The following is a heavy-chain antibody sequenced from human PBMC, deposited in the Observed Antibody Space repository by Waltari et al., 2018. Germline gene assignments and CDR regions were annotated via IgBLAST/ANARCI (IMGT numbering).Heavy chain of an antibody. J-gene: IGHJ4*02. V-gene: IGHV3-48*04. Sequence: EVQLVESGGGLVQPGGSLRLSCAASGFTFSRYSMNWVRQAPGKGLEWVSYISSSSSTIDYADSGKGRVTSSRDNAKNSLYLQMNSLRAEDTAVYYCARDRRHPFDYWGQGTLVTVSS. CDR1: GFTFSRYS. CDR3: ARDRRHPFDY. D-gene: IGHD6-6*01. CDR2: ISSSSSTI.